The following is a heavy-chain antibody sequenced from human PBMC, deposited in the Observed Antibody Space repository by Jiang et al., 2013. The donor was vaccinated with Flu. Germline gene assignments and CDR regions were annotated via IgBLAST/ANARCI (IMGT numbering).Heavy chain of an antibody. CDR1: GYSFTSYW. D-gene: IGHD3-3*01. J-gene: IGHJ4*02. CDR3: ARGGHPGQYYDFWSSRNYFGY. Sequence: GAEVKKPGESLKISCKGSGYSFTSYWIGWVRQMPGKGLEWMGIIYPGDSDTRYSPSFQGQVTISADKSISTAYLQWSSLKASDTAMYYCARGGHPGQYYDFWSSRNYFGYWGQGTLVTVSS. CDR2: IYPGDSDT. V-gene: IGHV5-51*01.